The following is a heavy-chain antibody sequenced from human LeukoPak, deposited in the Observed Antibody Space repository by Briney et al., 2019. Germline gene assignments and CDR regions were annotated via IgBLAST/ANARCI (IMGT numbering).Heavy chain of an antibody. D-gene: IGHD2-2*01. CDR1: GFTFSSYE. J-gene: IGHJ4*02. CDR2: ISDSGGSA. V-gene: IGHV3-23*01. Sequence: PGGSLRLSCAASGFTFSSYEMNWVRQAPGKGLQWVSVISDSGGSAHYADSVQGRFTISRDNSKNTLYIQMNSLRAEDTAIYYCAKGTTSSPTCPIDYWGPGTLVTVSS. CDR3: AKGTTSSPTCPIDY.